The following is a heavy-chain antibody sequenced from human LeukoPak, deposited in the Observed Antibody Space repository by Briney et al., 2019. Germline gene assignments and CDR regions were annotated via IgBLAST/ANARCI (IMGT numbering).Heavy chain of an antibody. CDR2: ISGSGGSS. V-gene: IGHV3-23*01. CDR1: GFTFSKYA. Sequence: PGGSLRLSCAASGFTFSKYAMSWVRQAPGKGLECVSGISGSGGSSYYADSVKGRFTISRDNSKNMLYLQMNSLRAEDTAVYYCAKAAGQWVVGGHYYFDYWGQGTLVTVSS. CDR3: AKAAGQWVVGGHYYFDY. J-gene: IGHJ4*02. D-gene: IGHD6-19*01.